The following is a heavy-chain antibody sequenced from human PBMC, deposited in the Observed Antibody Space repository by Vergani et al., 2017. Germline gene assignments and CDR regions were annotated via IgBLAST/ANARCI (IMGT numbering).Heavy chain of an antibody. CDR2: ISRSSSTI. J-gene: IGHJ6*02. Sequence: EVQLVESGGGLVQPGGSLRLSCAASGSTFSSYAMNWVRQAPGKGLEWVSYISRSSSTIYYADSVKGRFTISRDNAKNSLHLQMNNLRAEDTAVYYCAKDHVVVVPAAIGYYYYGMDVWGQGTTVTVSS. CDR1: GSTFSSYA. D-gene: IGHD2-2*01. CDR3: AKDHVVVVPAAIGYYYYGMDV. V-gene: IGHV3-48*01.